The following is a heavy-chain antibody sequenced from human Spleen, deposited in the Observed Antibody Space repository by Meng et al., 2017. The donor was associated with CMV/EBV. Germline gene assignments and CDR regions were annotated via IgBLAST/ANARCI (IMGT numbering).Heavy chain of an antibody. V-gene: IGHV3-30*02. CDR1: GFTFSSYG. Sequence: GESLKISCAASGFTFSSYGMHWVRQAPGKGLEWVGFIRYDGSDKFYADSVKGRFTISRDNSKNTLYLQMNSLRAEDTAVYYCARDLIVVVPAAIGESYYYYGMDVWGQGTTVTVSS. CDR3: ARDLIVVVPAAIGESYYYYGMDV. J-gene: IGHJ6*02. CDR2: IRYDGSDK. D-gene: IGHD2-2*01.